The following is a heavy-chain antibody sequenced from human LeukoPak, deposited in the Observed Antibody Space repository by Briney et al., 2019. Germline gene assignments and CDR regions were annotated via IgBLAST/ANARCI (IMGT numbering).Heavy chain of an antibody. V-gene: IGHV1-69*01. CDR3: ARDGSWYYYGMDV. CDR2: IIPIFGTA. D-gene: IGHD6-13*01. Sequence: SGKVSCKASGGTFSSYAISWVRQAPGQGLELMGGIIPIFGTANYAQKFQGRVTITADESTSTAYMELSRLRSEDTAVYYCARDGSWYYYGMDVWGQGTTVTVSS. CDR1: GGTFSSYA. J-gene: IGHJ6*02.